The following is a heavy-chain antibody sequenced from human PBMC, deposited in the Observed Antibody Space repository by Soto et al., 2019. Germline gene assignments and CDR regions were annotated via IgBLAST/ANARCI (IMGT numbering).Heavy chain of an antibody. D-gene: IGHD2-15*01. CDR1: GGSISSYY. V-gene: IGHV4-59*01. Sequence: SETLSLTCTVSGGSISSYYWSWIRQSPGKGLEWIGYIYYSGSTNYNPSLKSRVTISVDTSKNQFSLKLSSVTAADTAVYYCAREVVAATLGNWFDPWGQGTLVTVSS. CDR2: IYYSGST. CDR3: AREVVAATLGNWFDP. J-gene: IGHJ5*02.